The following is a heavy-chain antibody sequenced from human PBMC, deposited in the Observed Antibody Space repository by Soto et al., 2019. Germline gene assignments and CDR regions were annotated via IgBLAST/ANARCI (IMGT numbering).Heavy chain of an antibody. CDR3: ARTTVTTGFYYGMDL. CDR1: GFRFDDYA. CDR2: ISWSSGSI. Sequence: GGSLRLSCAASGFRFDDYAMHWVRQAPGKGPEWVSGISWSSGSIGYAASVKGRFTISRDNDGNSLFLQMNGLRSDDTALYYCARTTVTTGFYYGMDLWGQGTMVTVSS. J-gene: IGHJ6*02. V-gene: IGHV3-9*01. D-gene: IGHD4-17*01.